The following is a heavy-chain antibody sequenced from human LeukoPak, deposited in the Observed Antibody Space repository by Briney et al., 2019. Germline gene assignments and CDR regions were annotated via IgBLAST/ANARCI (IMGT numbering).Heavy chain of an antibody. Sequence: KTSETLSLTCTDSGGSISSYYWSWIRQPAGKGLEWIGRIYTSGSTSYNPSLKSRVTMSVDTSKNQFSLKLSSVTAADTAVYYCARDYLYYDSSGYYSTFDYWGQGTLVTVSS. J-gene: IGHJ4*02. V-gene: IGHV4-4*07. D-gene: IGHD3-22*01. CDR1: GGSISSYY. CDR3: ARDYLYYDSSGYYSTFDY. CDR2: IYTSGST.